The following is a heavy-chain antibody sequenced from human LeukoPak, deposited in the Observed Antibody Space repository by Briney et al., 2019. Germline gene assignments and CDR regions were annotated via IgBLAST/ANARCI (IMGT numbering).Heavy chain of an antibody. V-gene: IGHV3-48*01. CDR3: ARDFHRRLYDSSGYYPY. CDR1: GFTFSSYS. D-gene: IGHD3-22*01. J-gene: IGHJ4*02. Sequence: GGSLRLSCAVSGFTFSSYSMNWVRQAPGKGLEWVSYISSSSSTIHYADSVKGRFTISRDNAKNSLYLQMNSLRAEDTAVYYCARDFHRRLYDSSGYYPYWGQGTLVTVSS. CDR2: ISSSSSTI.